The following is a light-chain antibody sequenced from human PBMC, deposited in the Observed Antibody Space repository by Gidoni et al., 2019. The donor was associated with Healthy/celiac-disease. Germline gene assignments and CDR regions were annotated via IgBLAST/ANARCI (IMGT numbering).Light chain of an antibody. V-gene: IGKV3-20*01. CDR3: QQYGSSPLYT. CDR2: GAS. Sequence: EIVLTQSPGTLSLSPGERATLAGRASQSVSCSYLAWYQQKPGQAPRLLIYGASSRATGIPDRFSGSGSGTDFTLTISRLEPEDFAVYYCQQYGSSPLYTFGQGTKLEIK. CDR1: QSVSCSY. J-gene: IGKJ2*01.